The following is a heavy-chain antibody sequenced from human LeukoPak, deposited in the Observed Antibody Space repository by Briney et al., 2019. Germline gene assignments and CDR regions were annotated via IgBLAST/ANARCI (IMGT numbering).Heavy chain of an antibody. J-gene: IGHJ4*02. D-gene: IGHD5-18*01. V-gene: IGHV3-33*08. CDR3: ARDFASPVDTAMVTMNFDY. CDR2: IWYDGSNK. Sequence: GGSLRLSCAASGFTFSSYWMSWVRQAPGKGLEWVAVIWYDGSNKYYADSVKGRFTISRDNSKNTLYLQMNSLRAEDTAVYYCARDFASPVDTAMVTMNFDYWGQGTLVTVSS. CDR1: GFTFSSYW.